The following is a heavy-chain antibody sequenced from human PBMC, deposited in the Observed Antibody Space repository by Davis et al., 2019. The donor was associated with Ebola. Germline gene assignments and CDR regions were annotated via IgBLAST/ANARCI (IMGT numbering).Heavy chain of an antibody. Sequence: SDTLSLTCTVSGGSISSYYWSWIRQPPGKGLEWIGEINHSGSTNYNPSLKSRVTISVDTSKNQFSLKLSSVTAADTAVYYCSGSPRYWGQGTLVTVSS. CDR3: SGSPRY. CDR1: GGSISSYY. CDR2: INHSGST. V-gene: IGHV4-34*01. D-gene: IGHD1-26*01. J-gene: IGHJ4*02.